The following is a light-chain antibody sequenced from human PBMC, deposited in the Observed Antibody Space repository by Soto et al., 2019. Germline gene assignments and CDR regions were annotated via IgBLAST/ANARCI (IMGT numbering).Light chain of an antibody. CDR3: RSYTPSSTQV. Sequence: QSALTQPASVSGSPGQSITIACTGTNNDVGAFNYVSWYQHYPGKAPKLIISEVTLRPPGISDRFSGSKSGNTASLTVSGLQAEDGGGYYCRSYTPSSTQVLGRGTQLTVL. CDR1: NNDVGAFNY. J-gene: IGLJ3*02. CDR2: EVT. V-gene: IGLV2-14*01.